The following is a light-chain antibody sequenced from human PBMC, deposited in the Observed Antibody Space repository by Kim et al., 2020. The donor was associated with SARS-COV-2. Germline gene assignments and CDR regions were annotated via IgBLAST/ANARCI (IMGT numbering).Light chain of an antibody. CDR2: AIT. J-gene: IGLJ3*02. V-gene: IGLV1-40*01. Sequence: QSVLTQPPSVSGAPGQRVTISCSGDSSNIGAGFDVHWYRHLPGTAPKLLISAITNRPSGVPDRFSGSKSGTSASLAITGLQAEDEGDYYCRSYDNSRGHRVFGGGTKVTVL. CDR3: RSYDNSRGHRV. CDR1: SSNIGAGFD.